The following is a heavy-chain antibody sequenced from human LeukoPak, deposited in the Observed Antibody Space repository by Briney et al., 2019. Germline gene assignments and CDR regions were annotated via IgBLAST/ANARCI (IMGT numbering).Heavy chain of an antibody. Sequence: GGSLRLSCAASGFTFSSYEMNWVRQAPGKGLEWVSYISSSGSTIYYADSVKGRFTISRDNAKNSLYLQMNSLRAEDTAVYYCARGDYGDYRDYFDYWGQGTLVTVSS. J-gene: IGHJ4*02. D-gene: IGHD4-17*01. CDR1: GFTFSSYE. CDR2: ISSSGSTI. CDR3: ARGDYGDYRDYFDY. V-gene: IGHV3-48*03.